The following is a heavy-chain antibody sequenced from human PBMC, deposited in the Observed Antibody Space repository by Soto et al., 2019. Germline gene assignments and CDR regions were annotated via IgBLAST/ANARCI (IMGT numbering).Heavy chain of an antibody. D-gene: IGHD2-2*01. Sequence: QVQLQQWGAGLLKPSETLSLTCAVYGGSFGGYYWGWIRQPPGKGLEGLGEINHSGSTNYKPSLKSRVTISVDTSKNQFSLKLSSVTAADTAVYYCARGYCSSTSCYPDFTDGGDPWGQGTLVTVSS. V-gene: IGHV4-34*01. J-gene: IGHJ5*02. CDR3: ARGYCSSTSCYPDFTDGGDP. CDR2: INHSGST. CDR1: GGSFGGYY.